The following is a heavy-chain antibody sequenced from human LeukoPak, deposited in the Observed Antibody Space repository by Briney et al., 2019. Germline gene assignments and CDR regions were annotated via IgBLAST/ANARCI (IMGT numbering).Heavy chain of an antibody. CDR1: GFTFSSYG. J-gene: IGHJ4*02. D-gene: IGHD3-10*01. CDR2: IWYDGSNK. CDR3: AKEFGRTGFDY. V-gene: IGHV3-30*02. Sequence: GGSLRLSCAASGFTFSSYGMHWVRQAPGKGLEWVAFIWYDGSNKYYGDSVKGRFTISRDNSKNTLYLQMNSLRTEDTAVYYCAKEFGRTGFDYWGQGTLVTVSS.